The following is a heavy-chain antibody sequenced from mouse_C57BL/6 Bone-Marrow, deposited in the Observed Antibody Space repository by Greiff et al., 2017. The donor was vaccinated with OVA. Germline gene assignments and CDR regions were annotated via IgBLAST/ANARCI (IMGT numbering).Heavy chain of an antibody. Sequence: QVQLQQSGAELVKPGASVKLSCKASGYTFTSYWMHWVKQRPGQGLEWIGMIHPNSGSTNYNEKFKSKATLTVDKSSSTSYMQLSSLTSEDSAVYYCARSTVVAPFDYWGQGTTLTVSS. J-gene: IGHJ2*01. CDR2: IHPNSGST. V-gene: IGHV1-64*01. CDR3: ARSTVVAPFDY. CDR1: GYTFTSYW. D-gene: IGHD1-1*01.